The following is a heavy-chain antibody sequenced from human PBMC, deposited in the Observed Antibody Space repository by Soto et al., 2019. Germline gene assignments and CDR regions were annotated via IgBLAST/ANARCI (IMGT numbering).Heavy chain of an antibody. V-gene: IGHV4-39*01. CDR3: ARLLYDSRGYYYFDY. Sequence: QMQLQVSGPGLLKPSETLSLTCTVSGGSIYSSTYYWGWIRQPPGKGLAWIGSIYYTGSPYNNPSHESRVTMSVDTSKNQFSLKLSSVTAADTAVYYCARLLYDSRGYYYFDYWGQGTLVTVSS. D-gene: IGHD3-22*01. CDR1: GGSIYSSTYY. CDR2: IYYTGSP. J-gene: IGHJ4*02.